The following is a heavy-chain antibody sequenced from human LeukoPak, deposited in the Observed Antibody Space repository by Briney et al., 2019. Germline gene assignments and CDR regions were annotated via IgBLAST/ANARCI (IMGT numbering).Heavy chain of an antibody. CDR1: GGSFSGYY. CDR3: ARADYDFWSGYYLFDY. CDR2: INHSGST. J-gene: IGHJ4*02. V-gene: IGHV4-34*01. D-gene: IGHD3-3*01. Sequence: PSETLSLTCAAYGGSFSGYYWSWIRQPPGKGLEWIGEINHSGSTNYNPSLKSRVTISVDTSKNQFSLKLSSVTAADTAVYYCARADYDFWSGYYLFDYWGQGTLVTVSS.